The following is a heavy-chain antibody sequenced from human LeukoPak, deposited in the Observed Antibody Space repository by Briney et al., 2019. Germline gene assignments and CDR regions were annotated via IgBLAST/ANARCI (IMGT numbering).Heavy chain of an antibody. CDR3: AKTSPDAYNYDSSGYYAAFDL. CDR1: KFRFDTYV. J-gene: IGHJ3*01. D-gene: IGHD3-22*01. CDR2: MTGSGTST. V-gene: IGHV3-23*01. Sequence: GGSLRLSCAGSKFRFDTYVMNWVRQAPGKGLEWVSSMTGSGTSTYYADSVKGRFTISRDNSKNTLYLQMNSLRAEDTAVYYCAKTSPDAYNYDSSGYYAAFDLWGQGTVVTVSS.